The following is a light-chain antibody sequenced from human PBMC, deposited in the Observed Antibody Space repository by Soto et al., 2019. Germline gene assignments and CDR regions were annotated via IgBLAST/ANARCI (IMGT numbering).Light chain of an antibody. CDR3: QQRSNGLT. Sequence: EIVLTQSPATLSLSPGERATLSCRASQSVSSSLAWYQQKPGQAPRLLIYDASNRATGIPARFSGSGSGTDLTLTSSRREPEDGAIYDCQQRSNGLTFGGGTKVEIK. CDR1: QSVSSS. CDR2: DAS. J-gene: IGKJ4*01. V-gene: IGKV3-11*01.